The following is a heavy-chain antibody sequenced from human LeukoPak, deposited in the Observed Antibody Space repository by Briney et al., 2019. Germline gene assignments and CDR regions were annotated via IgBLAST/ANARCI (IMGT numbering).Heavy chain of an antibody. V-gene: IGHV3-30*02. Sequence: GGSLRLSCAASGFTFSSYGMHWVRQAPGKGLEWVAVIWYDGSNKYYADSVKGRFTISRDNSKNTLYLQMNSLRAEDTAVYYCAKDQGYSSSWYLEGPYYYYGMDVWGQGTTVTVSS. CDR2: IWYDGSNK. CDR3: AKDQGYSSSWYLEGPYYYYGMDV. CDR1: GFTFSSYG. J-gene: IGHJ6*02. D-gene: IGHD6-13*01.